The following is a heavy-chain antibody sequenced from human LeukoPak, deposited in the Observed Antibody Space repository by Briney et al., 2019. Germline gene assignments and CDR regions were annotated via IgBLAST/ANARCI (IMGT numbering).Heavy chain of an antibody. CDR2: ISAYNGNT. J-gene: IGHJ2*01. V-gene: IGHV1-18*01. D-gene: IGHD1-26*01. Sequence: ASVKVSCKASGYTFTSYGISWVRQAPGQGLEWMGWISAYNGNTNYAQKLQGRVTITADESTSTAYMELSSLRSEDTAVYYCARVSGSYSPNWYFDLWGRGTLVTVSS. CDR3: ARVSGSYSPNWYFDL. CDR1: GYTFTSYG.